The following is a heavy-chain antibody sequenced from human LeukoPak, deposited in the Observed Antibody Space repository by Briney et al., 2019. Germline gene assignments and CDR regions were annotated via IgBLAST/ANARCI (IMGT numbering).Heavy chain of an antibody. D-gene: IGHD6-19*01. Sequence: PSETLSLTCTVSGDSISTYYWSWIRQPPGKGLEWIGYIYNSGSTNYNPSLKSRVTISVDTSKNQFSLKLSSVTAADTAVYYCARRLIAVAGTIFDYWGQGTLVTVSS. CDR3: ARRLIAVAGTIFDY. J-gene: IGHJ4*02. CDR1: GDSISTYY. V-gene: IGHV4-59*12. CDR2: IYNSGST.